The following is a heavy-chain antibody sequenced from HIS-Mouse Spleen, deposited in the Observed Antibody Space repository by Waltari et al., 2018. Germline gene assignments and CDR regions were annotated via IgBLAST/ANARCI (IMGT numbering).Heavy chain of an antibody. V-gene: IGHV4-39*07. Sequence: QLQLQESGPGLVKPSETLSLTCTVSGGSISSSSYYWGWIRQPPGKGLEWIGSIYYSGLTYYNPSLKSRVTISVDPSKNQFSLKLSSVTAADTAVYYCARGRRYYGSGSYGSFDYWGQGTLVTVSS. CDR3: ARGRRYYGSGSYGSFDY. CDR2: IYYSGLT. J-gene: IGHJ4*02. CDR1: GGSISSSSYY. D-gene: IGHD3-10*01.